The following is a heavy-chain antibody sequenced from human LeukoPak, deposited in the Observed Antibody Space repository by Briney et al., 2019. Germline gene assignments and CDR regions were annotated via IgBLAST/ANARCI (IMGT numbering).Heavy chain of an antibody. J-gene: IGHJ3*02. V-gene: IGHV1-46*01. CDR1: GYTFTSYY. Sequence: GASVKVSCKASGYTFTSYYMHWVRQAPGQGLEWMGIINPSGGSTSYAQKFQGRVTMTRDTSTSTVYMELSSLRSGDTAVYYCARCPSYYYDSSGYYPVRDAFDIWGQGTMVTVSS. CDR3: ARCPSYYYDSSGYYPVRDAFDI. D-gene: IGHD3-22*01. CDR2: INPSGGST.